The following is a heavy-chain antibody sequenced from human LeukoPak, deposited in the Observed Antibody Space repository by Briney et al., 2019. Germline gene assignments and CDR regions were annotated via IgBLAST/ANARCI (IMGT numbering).Heavy chain of an antibody. CDR2: ISSSGTTK. D-gene: IGHD3-16*01. CDR1: GFTFSSYE. J-gene: IGHJ4*02. Sequence: GGSLRLSCAASGFTFSSYEMNWVRQAPGKGLEWVSYISSSGTTKYYADSVKGRFTISRDNAKNSLYLQMNSLRAEDTAVYYCARDPAVSYDYVWGSFAGYWGQGTLVTVSS. CDR3: ARDPAVSYDYVWGSFAGY. V-gene: IGHV3-48*03.